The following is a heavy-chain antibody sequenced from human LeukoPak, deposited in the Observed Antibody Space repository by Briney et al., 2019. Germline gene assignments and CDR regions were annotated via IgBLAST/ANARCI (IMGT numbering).Heavy chain of an antibody. J-gene: IGHJ4*02. CDR2: INSGGSST. V-gene: IGHV3-74*01. D-gene: IGHD3-10*01. CDR3: ARNSYGSGSYYTGYFDY. Sequence: GGSLRLSCAASGFTFSSYWVHWVRQAPGKGLVWVSRINSGGSSTSYADSVKGRFTISRDNAKNTLYLQMNSLRAEDTAVYYCARNSYGSGSYYTGYFDYWGQGTLVTVSS. CDR1: GFTFSSYW.